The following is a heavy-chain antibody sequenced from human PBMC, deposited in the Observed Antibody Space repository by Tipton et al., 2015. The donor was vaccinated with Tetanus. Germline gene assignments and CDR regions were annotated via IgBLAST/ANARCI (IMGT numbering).Heavy chain of an antibody. V-gene: IGHV3-48*02. CDR1: GFTFTSYS. CDR3: ARDSTHRRDGYNDFDY. CDR2: ISYRSGTI. D-gene: IGHD5-24*01. Sequence: SLRLSCAASGFTFTSYSMNWVRQAPGKGLEWVSYISYRSGTIYYADSVQGRFTISRDNAKNSLYLQMNSLRDEDTAVYYCARDSTHRRDGYNDFDYWGQGTLVTVSS. J-gene: IGHJ4*02.